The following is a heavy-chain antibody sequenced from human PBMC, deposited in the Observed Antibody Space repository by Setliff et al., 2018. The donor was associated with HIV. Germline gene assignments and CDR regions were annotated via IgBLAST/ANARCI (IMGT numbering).Heavy chain of an antibody. Sequence: ASVKVSCKTSGYTFTNYDVNWFRQATGQRLEWMGWMNPNSVNTGYAQNFQGRVTITRDTSASTVYMELNSLKSEDTALYYCAREPHPLLFFGLPDYDTGLDVWGQGTTVTVSS. CDR1: GYTFTNYD. J-gene: IGHJ6*02. V-gene: IGHV1-8*01. D-gene: IGHD3-10*01. CDR2: MNPNSVNT. CDR3: AREPHPLLFFGLPDYDTGLDV.